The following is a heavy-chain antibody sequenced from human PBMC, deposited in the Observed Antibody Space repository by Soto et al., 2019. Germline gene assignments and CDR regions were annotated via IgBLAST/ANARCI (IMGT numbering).Heavy chain of an antibody. J-gene: IGHJ4*02. CDR1: GFTFSSYA. CDR2: ISYDGSNK. CDR3: ARDGVHTLHLGEFDY. Sequence: QVQLVESGGGVVQPGRSLRLSCAASGFTFSSYAMHWVRQAPGKGLEWVAVISYDGSNKYYADSVKGRFTISRDNSKNTLYLQMNSLRAEEGAVYYCARDGVHTLHLGEFDYWGQGTLVTVSS. D-gene: IGHD3-16*01. V-gene: IGHV3-30-3*01.